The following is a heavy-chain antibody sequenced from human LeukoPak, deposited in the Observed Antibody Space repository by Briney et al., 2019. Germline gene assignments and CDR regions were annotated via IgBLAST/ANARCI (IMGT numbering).Heavy chain of an antibody. Sequence: GWSLRLSCAASGFTFSDYYMSWIRQAPGKGLEWVSYISSSSTYTNYADSVKGRFTISRDNAKNSLYLQMNSLRAEDTAVYYCARDRSIRGFDIWGQGTMVTVSS. V-gene: IGHV3-11*05. D-gene: IGHD2-2*01. CDR3: ARDRSIRGFDI. J-gene: IGHJ3*02. CDR2: ISSSSTYT. CDR1: GFTFSDYY.